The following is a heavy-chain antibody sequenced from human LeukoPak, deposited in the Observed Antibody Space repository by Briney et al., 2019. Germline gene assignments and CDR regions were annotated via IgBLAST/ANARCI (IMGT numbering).Heavy chain of an antibody. CDR1: GGSISSGDYY. J-gene: IGHJ4*02. Sequence: SETLSLTCTVSGGSISSGDYYWSWIRQPPGNGLEWIGYIYYSGSTYYNPSLKSRVTISVDTSKNQFSLKLSSVTAAATAVYYCARVNTATLPFDYWGQGTLVTVSS. CDR3: ARVNTATLPFDY. CDR2: IYYSGST. V-gene: IGHV4-30-4*08. D-gene: IGHD5-18*01.